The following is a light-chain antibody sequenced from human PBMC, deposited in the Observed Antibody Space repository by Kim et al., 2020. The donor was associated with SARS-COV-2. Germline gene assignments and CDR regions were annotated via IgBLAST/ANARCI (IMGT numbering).Light chain of an antibody. J-gene: IGKJ1*01. CDR1: QSIFYNSNNKNY. CDR3: QQSYGTPRT. V-gene: IGKV4-1*01. CDR2: WAS. Sequence: DIVMTQSPDSLAVSLGERATINCKSSQSIFYNSNNKNYLTWYQQKPGQPPKLLIYWASVREFGVPDRFSGSGSGTDFTLTISDLQTEDVAVYYCQQSYGTPRTFGQGTKVDIK.